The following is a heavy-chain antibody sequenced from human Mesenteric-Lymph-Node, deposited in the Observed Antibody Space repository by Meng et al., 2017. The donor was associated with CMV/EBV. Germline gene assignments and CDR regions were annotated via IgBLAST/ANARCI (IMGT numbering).Heavy chain of an antibody. CDR3: ARGAGSTNFDY. Sequence: EVRLLESGGGLIQSGGSLRLSCAAAGFTFSSYAMNWVRQAPGKGLEWVSTISGSGDKTYYPDSVKGRFSISRDNSRNTLFLQVTSLRGEDTAVYFCARGAGSTNFDYWGQGTLFTVSS. V-gene: IGHV3-23*01. CDR1: GFTFSSYA. CDR2: ISGSGDKT. D-gene: IGHD3-10*01. J-gene: IGHJ4*02.